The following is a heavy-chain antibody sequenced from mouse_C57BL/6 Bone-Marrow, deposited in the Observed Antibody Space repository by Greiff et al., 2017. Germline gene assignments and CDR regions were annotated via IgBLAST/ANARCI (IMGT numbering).Heavy chain of an antibody. CDR2: ISYDGSN. CDR1: GYSITSGYY. J-gene: IGHJ1*03. Sequence: EVQLKESGPGLVKPSQSLSLTCSVTGYSITSGYYWNWIRQFPGNKLEWMGYISYDGSNNYNPSLKNRISITRDTSKNQFFLKLNSVTTEDTATYYCARQYYGTRYFDVWGTGTTVTVSS. CDR3: ARQYYGTRYFDV. V-gene: IGHV3-6*01. D-gene: IGHD1-1*01.